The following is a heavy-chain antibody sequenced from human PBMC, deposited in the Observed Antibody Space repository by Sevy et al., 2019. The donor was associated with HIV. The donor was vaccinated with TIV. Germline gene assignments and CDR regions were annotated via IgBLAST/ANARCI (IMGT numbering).Heavy chain of an antibody. CDR3: AKEAAMGYV. J-gene: IGHJ6*02. Sequence: GGSLRLYCAASGFTFISYAMSWVRQAPGKGLEWVSSISPSGGSTYYADSVKGRFSISRDNSKNTVDRQMNSLRAEDKAVYYCAKEAAMGYVWGQGTTVTVSS. V-gene: IGHV3-23*01. D-gene: IGHD5-18*01. CDR2: ISPSGGST. CDR1: GFTFISYA.